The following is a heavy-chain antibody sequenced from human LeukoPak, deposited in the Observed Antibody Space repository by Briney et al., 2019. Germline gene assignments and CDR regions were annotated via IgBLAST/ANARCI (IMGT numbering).Heavy chain of an antibody. V-gene: IGHV1-8*01. Sequence: GASVKVSCMASGYTFANHDINWVRQATGQGLEWMGWMSPTSGNTGYAQKFQGRVTMTGDTSISTAYMELSSLRSEDTAVYYCARELKLSYGSSGLSLWGQGTLITVSS. D-gene: IGHD3-22*01. J-gene: IGHJ4*02. CDR1: GYTFANHD. CDR3: ARELKLSYGSSGLSL. CDR2: MSPTSGNT.